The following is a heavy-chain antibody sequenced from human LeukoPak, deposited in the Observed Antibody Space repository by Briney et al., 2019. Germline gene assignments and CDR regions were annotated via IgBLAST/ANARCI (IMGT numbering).Heavy chain of an antibody. Sequence: GGSLRLSCAASGFTFDDYAMHWVRQAPGKGLEWVSGISWNSGSIGYADSVKGRFTISRDNAKNSLYLQMNSLRAEDTALYYCAKDSGYSYGIGYFDHWGQGTLVTVSS. V-gene: IGHV3-9*01. CDR1: GFTFDDYA. J-gene: IGHJ4*02. CDR3: AKDSGYSYGIGYFDH. CDR2: ISWNSGSI. D-gene: IGHD5-18*01.